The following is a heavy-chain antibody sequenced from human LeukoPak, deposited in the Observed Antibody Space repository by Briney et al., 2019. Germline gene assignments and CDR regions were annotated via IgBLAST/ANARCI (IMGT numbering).Heavy chain of an antibody. D-gene: IGHD6-13*01. Sequence: SETLSLTCAVYGGSFSSYYWSWIRQPPGKGLEWIGYIYYSGSTNYNPSLKSRVTISVDTSKNQFSLKLSSVTAADTAVYYCARVAGFKGRRAIDYWGQGTLVTVSS. V-gene: IGHV4-59*01. CDR3: ARVAGFKGRRAIDY. J-gene: IGHJ4*02. CDR2: IYYSGST. CDR1: GGSFSSYY.